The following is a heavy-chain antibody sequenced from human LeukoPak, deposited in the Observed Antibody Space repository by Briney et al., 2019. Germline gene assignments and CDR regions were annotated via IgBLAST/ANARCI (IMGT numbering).Heavy chain of an antibody. CDR2: IYYSGST. D-gene: IGHD5-12*01. CDR1: GGSISSYY. CDR3: ARKDTGHDDGFDY. J-gene: IGHJ4*02. V-gene: IGHV4-59*01. Sequence: SETLSLTCTVSGGSISSYYWSWIRQPPGKGLEWIGYIYYSGSTNYNPSLKSRVTISVDTSKNQFSLKLSSVTAADTAVYYCARKDTGHDDGFDYWGQGTVVTVSS.